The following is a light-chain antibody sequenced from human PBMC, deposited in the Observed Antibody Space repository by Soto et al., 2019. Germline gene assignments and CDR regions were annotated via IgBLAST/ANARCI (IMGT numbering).Light chain of an antibody. V-gene: IGKV1-5*01. CDR2: DAS. CDR3: QQYNSYPWT. Sequence: DIQMTQSPASLSASVGDTATITCRASQSISSWLAWYQQKPGKAPKLLIYDASSLESGVPSRFSGSGSGTEFTLTISSLQPDDFATYYCQQYNSYPWTFGQGTKVDIK. J-gene: IGKJ1*01. CDR1: QSISSW.